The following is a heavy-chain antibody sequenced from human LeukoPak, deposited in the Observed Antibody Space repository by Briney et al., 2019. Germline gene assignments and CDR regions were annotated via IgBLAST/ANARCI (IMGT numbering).Heavy chain of an antibody. CDR2: IIPNFGTT. Sequence: ASVKVSCKASGGTFSRYSITWVRQAPGQGLEWMGGIIPNFGTTNYAQNFQGRVTITADESTSTAYMELSSLRSEDTAVYYCARGASRSFDYWGQGTLVTVSS. J-gene: IGHJ4*02. CDR1: GGTFSRYS. V-gene: IGHV1-69*13. CDR3: ARGASRSFDY.